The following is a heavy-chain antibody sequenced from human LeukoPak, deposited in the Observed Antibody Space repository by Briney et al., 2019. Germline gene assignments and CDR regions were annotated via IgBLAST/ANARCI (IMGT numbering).Heavy chain of an antibody. CDR3: ARLVVVIPCGLDV. CDR1: GGSFSTYY. CDR2: INHSGST. D-gene: IGHD3-22*01. V-gene: IGHV4-34*01. Sequence: SETLSLTCAVYGGSFSTYYWSWIRQPPGKGLEWIGEINHSGSTNYNPSLKNRVTISLDTSKNQFSLKLSSVTAADTAVYYCARLVVVIPCGLDVWGQGTTVTVSS. J-gene: IGHJ6*02.